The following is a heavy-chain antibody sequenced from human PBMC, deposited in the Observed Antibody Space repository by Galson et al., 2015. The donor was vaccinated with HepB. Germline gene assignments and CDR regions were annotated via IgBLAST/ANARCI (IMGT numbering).Heavy chain of an antibody. D-gene: IGHD6-19*01. CDR3: ARDSSGWRTNWFDP. CDR2: INPSGGST. CDR1: GYTFTSYY. J-gene: IGHJ5*02. V-gene: IGHV1-46*04. Sequence: SVKVSCKASGYTFTSYYMHWVRQAPGQGLEWMGIINPSGGSTSYAQKLQGRVTMTRDTPTSTAYMELRSLRSDDTAVYYCARDSSGWRTNWFDPWGQGTLVTVSS.